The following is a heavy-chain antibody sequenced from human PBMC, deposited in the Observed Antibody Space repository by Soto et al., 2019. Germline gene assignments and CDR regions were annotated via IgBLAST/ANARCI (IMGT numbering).Heavy chain of an antibody. V-gene: IGHV3-48*01. CDR2: ISSSSSNI. Sequence: GGSLRLSCAASGFTFSAHSMNWVRQAPGKGLEWVAYISSSSSNIYYADSVKGRFTISRDNAKNSLSLLMNSLRLEDTAVYYCARERGGYSSSPVEGWGQGTLVTVSS. CDR1: GFTFSAHS. CDR3: ARERGGYSSSPVEG. J-gene: IGHJ4*02. D-gene: IGHD6-13*01.